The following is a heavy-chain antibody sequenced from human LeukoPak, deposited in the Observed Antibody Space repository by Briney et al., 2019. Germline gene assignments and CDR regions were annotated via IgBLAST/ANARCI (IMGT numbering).Heavy chain of an antibody. D-gene: IGHD3-10*01. J-gene: IGHJ6*04. CDR1: GGSLSRYY. CDR2: IYYSGST. Sequence: PSETLSLTCTVSGGSLSRYYWSWTRQPPGKGLEWIGYIYYSGSTNYNPSLKSRVTISVDTSKNQFSLKLSSVTAADTAVYYCARDRSSGPMDVWGKGTTVTVSS. V-gene: IGHV4-59*01. CDR3: ARDRSSGPMDV.